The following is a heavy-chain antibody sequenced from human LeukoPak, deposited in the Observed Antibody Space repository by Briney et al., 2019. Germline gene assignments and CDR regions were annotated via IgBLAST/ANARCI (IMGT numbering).Heavy chain of an antibody. V-gene: IGHV3-74*01. Sequence: PGGSLRLSCAASGFTFSSYWMHWVRQAPGKGLVWVSRINSDGSSTSYADSVKGRFTISRDNAKNTLYLQMNSLRAEDTAVYYCARDSRDSRGYGKLVDYWSQGTLVTVSP. J-gene: IGHJ4*02. CDR2: INSDGSST. CDR1: GFTFSSYW. CDR3: ARDSRDSRGYGKLVDY. D-gene: IGHD3-22*01.